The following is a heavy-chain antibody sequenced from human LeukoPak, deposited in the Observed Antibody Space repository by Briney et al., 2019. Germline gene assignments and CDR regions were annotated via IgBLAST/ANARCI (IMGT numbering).Heavy chain of an antibody. V-gene: IGHV1-2*02. CDR1: GGTFGSYT. Sequence: ASVKLSCKASGGTFGSYTLSWVRQAPGQGPEWRGWINPNSGGTNYAQKFQGRVTMTRDTSISTAYMELSRLRSEDTAVYYCATTNYVLLWFGELFRSWFDPWGQGTLVTVSS. CDR2: INPNSGGT. CDR3: ATTNYVLLWFGELFRSWFDP. J-gene: IGHJ5*02. D-gene: IGHD3-10*01.